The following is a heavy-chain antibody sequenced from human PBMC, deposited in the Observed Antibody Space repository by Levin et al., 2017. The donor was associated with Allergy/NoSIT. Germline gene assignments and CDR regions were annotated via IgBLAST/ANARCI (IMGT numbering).Heavy chain of an antibody. CDR2: ISYDGSNK. V-gene: IGHV3-30*18. D-gene: IGHD6-6*01. CDR1: GFTFSSYG. Sequence: GESLKISCAASGFTFSSYGMHWVRQAPGKGLEWVAVISYDGSNKYYADSVKGRFTISRDNSKNTLYLQMNSLRAEDTAVYYCAKAGEYSSSSRWFDPWGQGTLVTVSS. J-gene: IGHJ5*02. CDR3: AKAGEYSSSSRWFDP.